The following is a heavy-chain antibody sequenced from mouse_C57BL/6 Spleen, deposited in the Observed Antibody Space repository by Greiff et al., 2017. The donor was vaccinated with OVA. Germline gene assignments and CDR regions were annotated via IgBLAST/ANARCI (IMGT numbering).Heavy chain of an antibody. CDR3: ARLGYYGSSHYWYFDV. V-gene: IGHV1-63*01. J-gene: IGHJ1*03. D-gene: IGHD1-1*01. Sequence: QVQLKESGAELVRPGTSVKMSCKASGYTFTNYWIGWAKQRPGHGLEWIGDIYPGGGYTNYNEKFKGKATLTADKSSSTAYMQFSSLTSEDSAIYYCARLGYYGSSHYWYFDVWGTGTTVTVSS. CDR2: IYPGGGYT. CDR1: GYTFTNYW.